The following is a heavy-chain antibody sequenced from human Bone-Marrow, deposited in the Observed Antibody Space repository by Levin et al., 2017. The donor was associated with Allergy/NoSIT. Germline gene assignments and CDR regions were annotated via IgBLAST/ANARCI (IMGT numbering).Heavy chain of an antibody. J-gene: IGHJ4*02. CDR3: ARVPALRFLDGFLDY. V-gene: IGHV4-39*02. D-gene: IGHD3-9*01. CDR2: VYFSGST. Sequence: SETLSLTCTVSGDSIISATYYWGWVRQPPGRGLEWIGSVYFSGSTYLTPFLKSRVTMSVDTSRSHFSLNLSSVTAADTAVYYCARVPALRFLDGFLDYWGRGVLVTVSS. CDR1: GDSIISATYY.